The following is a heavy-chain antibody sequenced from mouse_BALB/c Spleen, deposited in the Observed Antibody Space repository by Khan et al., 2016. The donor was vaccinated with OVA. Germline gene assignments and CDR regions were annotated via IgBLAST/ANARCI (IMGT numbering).Heavy chain of an antibody. Sequence: QVRLQQSGAELARPGASVKMSCKASGYTFTSYTIHWIKKRPGQGLEWIGYINPSNGYTNYNQKFKDKATLTTDKSSTTDYLQLSSLTSDDSAVYNCVRDGAYHRNDGWFAYWGQGTLVTVSA. CDR1: GYTFTSYT. CDR2: INPSNGYT. CDR3: VRDGAYHRNDGWFAY. J-gene: IGHJ3*01. D-gene: IGHD2-14*01. V-gene: IGHV1-4*01.